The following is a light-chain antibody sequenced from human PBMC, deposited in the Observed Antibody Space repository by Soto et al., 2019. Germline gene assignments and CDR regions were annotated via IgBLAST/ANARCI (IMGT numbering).Light chain of an antibody. CDR3: QHYDVWPLT. V-gene: IGKV3-20*01. Sequence: EIVLTQSPGTLSLSPGERATLSCRASQSVSNNYLAWYQQKPGQAPRLLIYGASNRATGIPDRFSGSGSGTDFTLTISRLEPEDFAVYYCQHYDVWPLTFGQGTKVDIK. J-gene: IGKJ1*01. CDR2: GAS. CDR1: QSVSNNY.